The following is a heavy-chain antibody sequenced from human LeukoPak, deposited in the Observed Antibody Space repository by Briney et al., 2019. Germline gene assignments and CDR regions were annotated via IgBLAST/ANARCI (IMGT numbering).Heavy chain of an antibody. V-gene: IGHV3-23*01. J-gene: IGHJ4*02. CDR2: ISGSGGST. CDR1: GFTFSSYA. Sequence: GGSLRLSCAASGFTFSSYAMSWVRQAPGKGLEWVPAISGSGGSTYYADSVKGRFTISRDNSKNTLYLQMNSLRAEDTAVYYCAKSPPVLLWFGEGGFDYWGQGTLVTVSS. CDR3: AKSPPVLLWFGEGGFDY. D-gene: IGHD3-10*01.